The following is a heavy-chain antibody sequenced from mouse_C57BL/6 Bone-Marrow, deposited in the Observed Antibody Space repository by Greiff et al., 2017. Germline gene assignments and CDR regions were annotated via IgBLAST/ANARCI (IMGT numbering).Heavy chain of an antibody. Sequence: VQLQQSGAELVRPGASVKLSCTASGFNFKDYYMHWVKQRPEQGLEWIGWIDPENGDTEYASKFQGKATMTADTSSNTAYLQLSSLTSEDTAVYYCTNYYGSNWYFDVWGTGTTVTVSS. V-gene: IGHV14-4*01. CDR1: GFNFKDYY. CDR3: TNYYGSNWYFDV. J-gene: IGHJ1*03. D-gene: IGHD1-1*01. CDR2: IDPENGDT.